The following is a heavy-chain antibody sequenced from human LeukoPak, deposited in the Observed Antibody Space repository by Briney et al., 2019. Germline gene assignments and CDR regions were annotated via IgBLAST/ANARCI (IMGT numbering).Heavy chain of an antibody. Sequence: PSETLSLTCTVSGGSISSGSYYWSWIRQPAGKGLEWIGRIYTSGSTDYNPSLKSRVTISVDTSKNQFSLKLSSVTAADTAVYYCARQYSSGWYTEFDYWGQGTLVTVSS. CDR3: ARQYSSGWYTEFDY. J-gene: IGHJ4*02. V-gene: IGHV4-61*02. D-gene: IGHD6-19*01. CDR1: GGSISSGSYY. CDR2: IYTSGST.